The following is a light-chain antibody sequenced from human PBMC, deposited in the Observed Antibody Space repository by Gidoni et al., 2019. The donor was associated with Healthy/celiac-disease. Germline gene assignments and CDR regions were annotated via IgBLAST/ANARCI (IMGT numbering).Light chain of an antibody. V-gene: IGLV2-14*01. Sequence: QSALTQPASVPGSPGQSITISCTGTSSDAGGYNYVSWYQQHPVKAPKLMIYDVSNRPSGVSNRFSGSKSGNTASLTISGLQAEDEADYYCSSYTSSSTRVFGGGTKLTVL. CDR1: SSDAGGYNY. J-gene: IGLJ3*02. CDR2: DVS. CDR3: SSYTSSSTRV.